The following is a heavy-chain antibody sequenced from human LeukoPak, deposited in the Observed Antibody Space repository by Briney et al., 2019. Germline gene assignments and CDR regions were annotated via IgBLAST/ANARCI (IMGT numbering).Heavy chain of an antibody. Sequence: GGTLRLSCAASGFTFSTYGVNWVRQAPGKGLEWISAISGSGGKTYYADSVKGRLTISRDNSKSTLYLQMNSLRAEDTAVYYRARDHPSNWYNWNDVYYWGQGTLVTVSS. V-gene: IGHV3-23*01. J-gene: IGHJ4*02. CDR2: ISGSGGKT. CDR3: ARDHPSNWYNWNDVYY. CDR1: GFTFSTYG. D-gene: IGHD1-20*01.